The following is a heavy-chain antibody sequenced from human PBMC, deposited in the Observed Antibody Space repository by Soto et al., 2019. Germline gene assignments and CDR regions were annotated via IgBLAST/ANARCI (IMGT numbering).Heavy chain of an antibody. V-gene: IGHV3-30*03. Sequence: QVQLVESGGGVVQPGRSLRLSCAASGFTFSSYGMHWVRQAPGKGLEWVAVISYDGSNKYYADSVKGRFTISRDNSKNTMYLQMNSLRAEDTAVYYCARDRRKVVVAAHFAYWGQGTLVTVSS. D-gene: IGHD2-15*01. CDR1: GFTFSSYG. CDR2: ISYDGSNK. J-gene: IGHJ4*02. CDR3: ARDRRKVVVAAHFAY.